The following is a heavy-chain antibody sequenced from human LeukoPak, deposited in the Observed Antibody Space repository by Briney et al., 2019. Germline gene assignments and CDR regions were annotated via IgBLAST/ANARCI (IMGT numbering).Heavy chain of an antibody. D-gene: IGHD1-1*01. J-gene: IGHJ4*02. V-gene: IGHV1-69*05. CDR1: GGTFSSYA. CDR2: IIPIFGTA. CDR3: ARGPELERFDY. Sequence: ASVKVSCKASGGTFSSYAISWVRQAPGQGLEWMGGIIPIFGTANYAQKFQGRVTVTTDESTSTAYMELSSLRSEDTAVYYCARGPELERFDYWGQGTLVTVSS.